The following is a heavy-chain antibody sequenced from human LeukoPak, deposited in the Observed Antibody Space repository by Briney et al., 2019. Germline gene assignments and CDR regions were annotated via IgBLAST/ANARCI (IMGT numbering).Heavy chain of an antibody. D-gene: IGHD2-21*02. CDR2: IYYSGST. CDR3: ARILLAYCGGDCYSAYFDY. CDR1: GGSISSYY. Sequence: SETLFLTCTVSGGSISSYYWSWIRQPPGKGQEWIGYIYYSGSTNYNPSLKSRVTISVDTSKNQFSLKLSSVTAADTAVYYCARILLAYCGGDCYSAYFDYWGQGTLVTVSS. V-gene: IGHV4-59*01. J-gene: IGHJ4*02.